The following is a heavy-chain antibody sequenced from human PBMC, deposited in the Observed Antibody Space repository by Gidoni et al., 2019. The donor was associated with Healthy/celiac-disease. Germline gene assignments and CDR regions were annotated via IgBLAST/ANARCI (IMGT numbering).Heavy chain of an antibody. CDR2: ISGSGGST. V-gene: IGHV3-23*01. CDR3: AKFNYDILTNFDY. Sequence: EVQLLESGGGLVQPGGSLRLSCAASGFTFSSDAMSWVRQAPGKGLEWVSAISGSGGSTYYADSVKGRFTISRDNSKNTLNLQMNSLRAEDTAVYYCAKFNYDILTNFDYWGQGTLCHRLL. J-gene: IGHJ4*02. CDR1: GFTFSSDA. D-gene: IGHD3-9*01.